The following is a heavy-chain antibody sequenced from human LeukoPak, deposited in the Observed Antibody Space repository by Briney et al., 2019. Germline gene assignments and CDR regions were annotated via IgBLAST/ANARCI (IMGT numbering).Heavy chain of an antibody. CDR2: IGTAGDT. V-gene: IGHV3-13*01. J-gene: IGHJ6*02. D-gene: IGHD4-17*01. CDR3: ARASIFYGDLTYYYYGMDV. Sequence: GGSLRLSCAASGFTFSSYDMHWVRQATGKGLEWVSAIGTAGDTYYPGSVKGRFTISRENAKNSLYLQMNSLRAGDTAVYYCARASIFYGDLTYYYYGMDVWGQGTLVTVSS. CDR1: GFTFSSYD.